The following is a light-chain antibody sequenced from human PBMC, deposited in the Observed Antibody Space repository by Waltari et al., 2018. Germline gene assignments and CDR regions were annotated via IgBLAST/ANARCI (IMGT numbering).Light chain of an antibody. Sequence: QSGLTQPASVSGSPGQSITISCTGTSSDGGNYNLVSWYQQYPGKAPQLMVYEVTKRASGVSDRFSGSKSGNTASLTIHGLQSEDEADYYCCSYVGLGIYVFGSGTKVTVL. CDR3: CSYVGLGIYV. CDR1: SSDGGNYNL. CDR2: EVT. V-gene: IGLV2-23*02. J-gene: IGLJ1*01.